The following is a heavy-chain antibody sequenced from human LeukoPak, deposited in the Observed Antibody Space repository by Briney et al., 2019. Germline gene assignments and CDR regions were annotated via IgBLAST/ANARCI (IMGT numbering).Heavy chain of an antibody. CDR3: AREFPNSGRYDY. J-gene: IGHJ4*02. V-gene: IGHV3-33*01. D-gene: IGHD6-19*01. CDR1: GFTFSSYG. CDR2: IWYDGSNK. Sequence: PGGSLRLSCAASGFTFSSYGMHWVRQAPGKGLEWVAVIWYDGSNKYYADSVKGRFTISRDNSKNTLYLQMNSLRAEDTAMYYCAREFPNSGRYDYWGQGTLVTVSS.